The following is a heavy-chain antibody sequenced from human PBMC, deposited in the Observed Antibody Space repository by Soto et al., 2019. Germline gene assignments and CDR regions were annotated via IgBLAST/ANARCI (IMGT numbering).Heavy chain of an antibody. CDR1: SGSFSSSNW. CDR2: IYHSGST. CDR3: ARGATIRYINSTFDI. V-gene: IGHV4-4*02. J-gene: IGHJ3*02. D-gene: IGHD5-12*01. Sequence: QVQLQESGPGLVKPSGTLSLTCAVSSGSFSSSNWWSWVRQPPGKGLEWMGEIYHSGSTNYNLSPNCRVIRTVGESKDPFTHSLSPGLAADTAVYSCARGATIRYINSTFDILGQGTMVTVSS.